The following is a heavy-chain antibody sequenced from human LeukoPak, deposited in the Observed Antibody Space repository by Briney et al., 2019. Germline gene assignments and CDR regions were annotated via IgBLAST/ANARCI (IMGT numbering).Heavy chain of an antibody. J-gene: IGHJ5*02. V-gene: IGHV6-1*01. CDR3: ARGVTDRKNNNWFDP. Sequence: SQTLSLTCAISGDSVSSNSAAWNWIRQSPPRGLEWLGRTYYRSKWYNDYAVSVKSRITINPDTSKNQFSLQLNSVTPEDTAVYYCARGVTDRKNNNWFDPWGQGTLVTVSS. CDR2: TYYRSKWYN. CDR1: GDSVSSNSAA. D-gene: IGHD4-23*01.